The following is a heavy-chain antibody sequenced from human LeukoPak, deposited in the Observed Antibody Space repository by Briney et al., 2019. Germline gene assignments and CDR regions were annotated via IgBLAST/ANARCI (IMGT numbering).Heavy chain of an antibody. D-gene: IGHD2-15*01. CDR1: GGSISSYY. CDR2: IFYSGTT. V-gene: IGHV4-59*12. Sequence: SETLSLTCSVSGGSISSYYGSWIRQPPGMGLEWIGYIFYSGTTSYNPSLKSRVTMSVDTSNNQLSLKLSSVTAADTAVYYCAREGLEDCSGASCYFLFDPWGQGTLVTVSS. J-gene: IGHJ5*02. CDR3: AREGLEDCSGASCYFLFDP.